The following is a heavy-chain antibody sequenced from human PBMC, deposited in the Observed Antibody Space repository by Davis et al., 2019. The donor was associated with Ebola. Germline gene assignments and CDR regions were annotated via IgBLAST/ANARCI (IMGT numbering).Heavy chain of an antibody. Sequence: GESLKISCAASGFTFTTAWMSWVRQAPGKGLEWVGRVKSKISGGTITYAAPVQGRFTISRDDSKNTLYLQMNSLKSEDTAMYYCTSRGLVSATDEAFDIWGQGTVVTVSS. D-gene: IGHD1-1*01. CDR3: TSRGLVSATDEAFDI. CDR1: GFTFTTAW. CDR2: VKSKISGGTI. J-gene: IGHJ3*02. V-gene: IGHV3-15*05.